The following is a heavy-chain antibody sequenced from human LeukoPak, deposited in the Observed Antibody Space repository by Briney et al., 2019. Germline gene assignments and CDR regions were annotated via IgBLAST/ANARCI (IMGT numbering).Heavy chain of an antibody. CDR3: AKDGGPGYYSPPAY. CDR2: ISTNGDST. Sequence: GGSLRLSCAASGFTFSTYAMHWVRQAPGKGLEYVSAISTNGDSTYYADSVKGRFTISRDNSKNTLFLQMGSLRADDMAVYYCAKDGGPGYYSPPAYWGQGTLVTVSS. CDR1: GFTFSTYA. D-gene: IGHD3-22*01. J-gene: IGHJ4*02. V-gene: IGHV3-64*02.